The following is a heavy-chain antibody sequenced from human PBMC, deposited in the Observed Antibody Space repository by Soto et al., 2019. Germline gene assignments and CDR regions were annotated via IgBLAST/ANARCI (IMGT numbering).Heavy chain of an antibody. CDR1: GASMSSGGYY. V-gene: IGHV4-31*03. D-gene: IGHD1-1*01. J-gene: IGHJ5*02. CDR2: IYYSGST. Sequence: QVQLQESGPGLVKPSQTLSLTCTVSGASMSSGGYYWTWIRQSQGKGLEWIGYIYYSGSTYYNPSPVSRVAVSLDTSRSQFALTLHSVTAADTAIYYCARDRHNTSFDPWGQGTLVNVSS. CDR3: ARDRHNTSFDP.